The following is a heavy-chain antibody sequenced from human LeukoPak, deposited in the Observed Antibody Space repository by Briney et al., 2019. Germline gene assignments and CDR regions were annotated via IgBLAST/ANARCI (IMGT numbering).Heavy chain of an antibody. CDR1: GGSISSHY. D-gene: IGHD1-26*01. CDR2: IYYSGST. Sequence: SETLSLTCTVSGGSISSHYWSWIRQPPGKGLEWIGYIYYSGSTNYNPSLKSRVTISVDTSKNQFSLKLSSVTAADTAVYYCARDSGRWELHQDNWFYPWGQGTLVTVSS. V-gene: IGHV4-59*11. CDR3: ARDSGRWELHQDNWFYP. J-gene: IGHJ5*02.